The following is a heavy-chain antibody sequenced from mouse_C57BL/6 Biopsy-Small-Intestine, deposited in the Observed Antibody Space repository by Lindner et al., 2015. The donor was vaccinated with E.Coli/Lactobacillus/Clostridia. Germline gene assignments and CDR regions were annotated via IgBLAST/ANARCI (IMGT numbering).Heavy chain of an antibody. D-gene: IGHD2-2*01. V-gene: IGHV1-14*01. CDR3: ARKGYGGALDY. Sequence: GTKSNEKFKGKATLTSDKSSSTFYMELSSLTSEDSAVYYCARKGYGGALDYWGHGTTLTVSS. CDR2: GT. J-gene: IGHJ2*01.